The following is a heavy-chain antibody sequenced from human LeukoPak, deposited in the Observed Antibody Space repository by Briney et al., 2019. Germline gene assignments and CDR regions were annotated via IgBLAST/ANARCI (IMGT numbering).Heavy chain of an antibody. Sequence: GGSLRLSCAASGFTFSSYGMHWVRQAPGKGLEWVAVISYDGSNKYYADSVKGRFTISRDNSKNTLYLQMNSLRAEDTAVYYCAREHSSSSGSVSDFWGQGTLVTVSS. D-gene: IGHD6-6*01. V-gene: IGHV3-30*03. J-gene: IGHJ4*02. CDR3: AREHSSSSGSVSDF. CDR2: ISYDGSNK. CDR1: GFTFSSYG.